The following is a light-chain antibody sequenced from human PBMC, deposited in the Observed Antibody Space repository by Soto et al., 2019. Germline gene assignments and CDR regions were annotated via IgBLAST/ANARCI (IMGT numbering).Light chain of an antibody. J-gene: IGLJ2*01. V-gene: IGLV2-23*03. Sequence: QSALTQPASVSGSPGQSITISCTGTSSDVGRYNLVSWYQQHPGNAPKLMIYEGSERPSGVSNRFSGSKSGNTASLTISGLQAEDEADYHCCSYGGFSTFVIFGGGTKLTVL. CDR1: SSDVGRYNL. CDR2: EGS. CDR3: CSYGGFSTFVI.